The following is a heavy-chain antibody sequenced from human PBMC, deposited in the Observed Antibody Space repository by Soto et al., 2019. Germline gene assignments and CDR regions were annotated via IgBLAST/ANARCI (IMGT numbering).Heavy chain of an antibody. CDR3: ARGSRGDYET. J-gene: IGHJ5*02. Sequence: GGSLRLSCAASGFTFSSSVMNWVRQAPGKGLEWVSTIGLSGDTFYADSVKGRFTISRDSSKNTLYLQMNSLRADDTAVYYCARGSRGDYETWGQGTLVTVSS. V-gene: IGHV3-23*01. CDR1: GFTFSSSV. D-gene: IGHD4-17*01. CDR2: IGLSGDT.